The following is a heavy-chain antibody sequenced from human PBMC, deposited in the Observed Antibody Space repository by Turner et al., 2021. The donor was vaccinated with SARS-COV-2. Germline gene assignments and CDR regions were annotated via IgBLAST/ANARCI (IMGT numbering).Heavy chain of an antibody. Sequence: QVQLQESGPGLVKPSENLVLTCTVSGDSISSDYWSWIRQHAGTGLEWIGLIYPTGSTNYNPSLKSRVTMSVDTSKNQFSLRLTSVTAADTAVYYCARHYGSGLDIWGQGTMVTVSS. CDR1: GDSISSDY. CDR2: IYPTGST. J-gene: IGHJ3*02. CDR3: ARHYGSGLDI. D-gene: IGHD3-10*01. V-gene: IGHV4-4*07.